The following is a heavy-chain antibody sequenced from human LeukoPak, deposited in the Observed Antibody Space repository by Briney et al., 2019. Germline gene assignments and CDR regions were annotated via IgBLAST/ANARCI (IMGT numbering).Heavy chain of an antibody. V-gene: IGHV4-38-2*02. D-gene: IGHD5-18*01. CDR1: GYSISSDYY. CDR3: ARERIERYTYASSDFDY. J-gene: IGHJ4*02. CDR2: VSHSGST. Sequence: PSETLSLTCTVSGYSISSDYYWGWLRQPPGKGLEWIASVSHSGSTYYNPSLKSRVTISVDTSKNQFSLKVTSVTAADTALYYCARERIERYTYASSDFDYWGRGTLVTVSS.